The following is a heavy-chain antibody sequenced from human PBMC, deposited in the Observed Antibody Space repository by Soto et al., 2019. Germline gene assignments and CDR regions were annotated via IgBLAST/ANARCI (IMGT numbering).Heavy chain of an antibody. J-gene: IGHJ6*02. Sequence: QVQLVDSGGGVVQPGRSLRLSCAASGFIFNTYAMHWVRQAPGKGLEWVAVISYDGVNKYYADSVKGRFTIYRDNSKNTQELQMNSLRSEDTAVYYCTRPGSGYDVLTGLYFYYYHAMDVWGQGTTVTVSS. CDR3: TRPGSGYDVLTGLYFYYYHAMDV. D-gene: IGHD3-9*01. CDR1: GFIFNTYA. CDR2: ISYDGVNK. V-gene: IGHV3-30-3*01.